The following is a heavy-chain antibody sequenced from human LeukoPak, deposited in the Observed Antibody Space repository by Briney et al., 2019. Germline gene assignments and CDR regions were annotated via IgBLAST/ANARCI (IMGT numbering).Heavy chain of an antibody. Sequence: PGGSLRLSCAASGFTFSSYSMNWVRHAPGKGLELVSSISSSSSYIYYADSVKGRFTISRDNAKNSLYLQMNSLRAEDTAVYYCARDANIAVAGTVSFDYWGQGTLVTVSS. V-gene: IGHV3-21*01. J-gene: IGHJ4*02. CDR1: GFTFSSYS. CDR3: ARDANIAVAGTVSFDY. D-gene: IGHD6-19*01. CDR2: ISSSSSYI.